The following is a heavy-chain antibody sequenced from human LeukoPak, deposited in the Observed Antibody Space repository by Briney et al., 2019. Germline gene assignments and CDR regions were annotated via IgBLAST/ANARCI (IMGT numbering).Heavy chain of an antibody. Sequence: SETVSLTCSVSGGTISSNYWSWIRQPPGKGLEWIGYIYYSGSTNYNPSLKSRVTISVDTSKNQFSLKLSSVTAADTAVYYCAREGTGWYYFDFWGQGTLVTVSS. CDR1: GGTISSNY. V-gene: IGHV4-59*01. CDR3: AREGTGWYYFDF. CDR2: IYYSGST. J-gene: IGHJ4*02. D-gene: IGHD6-19*01.